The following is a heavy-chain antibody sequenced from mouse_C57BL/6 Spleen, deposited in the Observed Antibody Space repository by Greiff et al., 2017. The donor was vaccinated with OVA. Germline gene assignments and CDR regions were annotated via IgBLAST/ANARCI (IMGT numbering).Heavy chain of an antibody. CDR2: IDPANGST. V-gene: IGHV14-3*01. D-gene: IGHD2-3*01. J-gene: IGHJ2*01. Sequence: EVQLQQSVAELVRPGASVKLSCTASGFTFTNSYMHWVKQRPGQGLEWIGRIDPANGSTKYDAKFQGKATMTVDTSSNTAYLQLSSLTSEDTAIYYCARDLGYDGYDYFDYWGQGTTLTVSA. CDR3: ARDLGYDGYDYFDY. CDR1: GFTFTNSY.